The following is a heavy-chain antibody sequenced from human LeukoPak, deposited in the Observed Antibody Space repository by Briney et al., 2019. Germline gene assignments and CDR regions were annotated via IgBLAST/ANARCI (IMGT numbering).Heavy chain of an antibody. CDR1: GFXFNSYG. CDR2: IWYDGNNK. J-gene: IGHJ4*02. Sequence: GGSLRLSCAASGFXFNSYGIHWVRQAPGKGPEWVAHIWYDGNNKYYADSVKGRYTISRDSSKNTMYLQMNSLRAEDTAVYYCAREHTTVTSLLDYWGQGTLVTVSS. D-gene: IGHD4-17*01. CDR3: AREHTTVTSLLDY. V-gene: IGHV3-33*08.